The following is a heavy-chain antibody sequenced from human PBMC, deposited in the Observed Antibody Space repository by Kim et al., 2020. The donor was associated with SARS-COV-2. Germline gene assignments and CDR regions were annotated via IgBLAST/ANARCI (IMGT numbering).Heavy chain of an antibody. CDR2: IIPIFGTA. Sequence: SVKVSCKASGGTFSSYAISWVRQAPGQGLEWMGGIIPIFGTANYAQKFQGRVTITADESTSTAYMELSSLRSEDTGVYYCATFRSGWSYYFDYWGQGTLVAVSS. V-gene: IGHV1-69*13. D-gene: IGHD6-19*01. CDR3: ATFRSGWSYYFDY. J-gene: IGHJ4*02. CDR1: GGTFSSYA.